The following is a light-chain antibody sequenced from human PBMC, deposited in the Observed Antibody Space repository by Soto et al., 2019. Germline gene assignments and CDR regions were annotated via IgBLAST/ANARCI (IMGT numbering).Light chain of an antibody. CDR3: KQYTNWPRT. Sequence: EIVMTQSPATLSVSPGEGATLSCRASQSVSSNVAWYQQKPGQAPRLLIFSASTRATGIPARFSGSGSGTEFTLTISSLHSEDFAFYYGKQYTNWPRTLGQGTKVDIK. J-gene: IGKJ1*01. CDR2: SAS. V-gene: IGKV3-15*01. CDR1: QSVSSN.